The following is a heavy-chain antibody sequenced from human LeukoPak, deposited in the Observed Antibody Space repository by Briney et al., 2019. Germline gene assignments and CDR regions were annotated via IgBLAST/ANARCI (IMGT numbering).Heavy chain of an antibody. Sequence: KPGGSLRLSCAASGFTFSDFYMSWLRQAPGMGLEWVSYISGTGTTMYYADSVQGRFTISRDNDKSSLYLEMSSLRAEDTAVYYCARRYCTSVSCPNHFDNWGQGTLVTVSS. CDR2: ISGTGTTM. CDR1: GFTFSDFY. CDR3: ARRYCTSVSCPNHFDN. V-gene: IGHV3-11*01. D-gene: IGHD2-2*01. J-gene: IGHJ4*02.